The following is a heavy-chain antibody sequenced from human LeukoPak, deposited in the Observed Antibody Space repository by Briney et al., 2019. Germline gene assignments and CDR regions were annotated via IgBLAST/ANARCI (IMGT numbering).Heavy chain of an antibody. CDR3: ARGHSYGYGWFDP. D-gene: IGHD5-18*01. Sequence: SETLSLTCTVSGGSISSYYWSWIRQPPGKGLEWIGYIYSSGSTNYNPSLKSRVTISVDTSNSQFSLKLSSVTAADTAVYYCARGHSYGYGWFDPWGQGTLVTVSS. V-gene: IGHV4-59*01. CDR2: IYSSGST. CDR1: GGSISSYY. J-gene: IGHJ5*02.